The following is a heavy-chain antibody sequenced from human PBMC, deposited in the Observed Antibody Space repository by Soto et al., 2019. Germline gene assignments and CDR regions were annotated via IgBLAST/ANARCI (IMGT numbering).Heavy chain of an antibody. CDR1: GYSFTSYW. D-gene: IGHD3-10*01. V-gene: IGHV5-51*01. CDR3: PRQGSAGTDY. J-gene: IGHJ4*02. Sequence: GESLKISCNGSGYSFTSYWIGWVRQMPGKGLEWRGIIYTADSDTRYSPSFQGQVTISSDNSISTPYLQWSSLKASDTAMYYCPRQGSAGTDYGGQGTLVTVAS. CDR2: IYTADSDT.